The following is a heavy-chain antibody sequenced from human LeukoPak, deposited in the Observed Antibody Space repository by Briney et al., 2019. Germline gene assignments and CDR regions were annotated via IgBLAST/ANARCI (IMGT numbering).Heavy chain of an antibody. Sequence: GGSLRLSCAASGFTFSSYAMSWVRQSPGKGLEWVSSISSSSSYIYYADSVKGRFTISRDNAKNSLYLQMNSLRAEDTAVYYCARDRYSSSWYDYWGQGTLVTVSS. J-gene: IGHJ4*02. CDR1: GFTFSSYA. CDR3: ARDRYSSSWYDY. CDR2: ISSSSSYI. D-gene: IGHD6-13*01. V-gene: IGHV3-21*01.